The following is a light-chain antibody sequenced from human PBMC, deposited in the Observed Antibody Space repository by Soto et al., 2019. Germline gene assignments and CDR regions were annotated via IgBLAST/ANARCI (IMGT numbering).Light chain of an antibody. Sequence: DIQLTQSPSFLSASVGDRVTITFRASQDISNYLAWYQQEPGKAPKLLIYAASTLQSGVPSRFSGSGSGTEFTLTISSLQPEDFATYYCQQLNSYPFTFGQGTRLEIK. J-gene: IGKJ5*01. CDR1: QDISNY. V-gene: IGKV1-9*01. CDR3: QQLNSYPFT. CDR2: AAS.